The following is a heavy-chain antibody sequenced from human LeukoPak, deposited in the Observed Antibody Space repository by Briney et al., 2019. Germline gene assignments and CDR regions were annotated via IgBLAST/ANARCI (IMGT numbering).Heavy chain of an antibody. Sequence: SETLSLTCSVSGDSITSSGYFWGWIRQPPGKGLEWIGIINYSGQTFYNPSLKSRVSTSVDTSKNQFSLKLSSVTAADTAVYYCATHRSSYDYGDYVDVWGKGTTVTVSS. J-gene: IGHJ6*03. CDR3: ATHRSSYDYGDYVDV. CDR2: INYSGQT. V-gene: IGHV4-39*07. D-gene: IGHD4-17*01. CDR1: GDSITSSGYF.